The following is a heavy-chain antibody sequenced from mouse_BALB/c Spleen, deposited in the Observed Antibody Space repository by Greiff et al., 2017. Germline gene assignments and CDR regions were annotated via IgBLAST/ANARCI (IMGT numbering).Heavy chain of an antibody. CDR2: IDPANGNT. Sequence: EVKLVESGAELVKPGASVKLSCTASGFNIKDTYMHWVKQRPEQGLEWIGRIDPANGNTKYDPKFQGKATITADTSSNTAYLQLSSLTSEDTAVYYCARGGNYERPHVPLDYWGQGTTLTVSS. V-gene: IGHV14-3*02. CDR1: GFNIKDTY. J-gene: IGHJ2*01. CDR3: ARGGNYERPHVPLDY. D-gene: IGHD2-1*01.